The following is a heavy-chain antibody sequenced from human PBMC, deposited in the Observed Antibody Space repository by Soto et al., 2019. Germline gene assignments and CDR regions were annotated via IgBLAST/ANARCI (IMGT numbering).Heavy chain of an antibody. CDR3: SSLFFLYYYDSSGYYLRDAIDI. Sequence: SETLSLTCTVSGASISPGSYYWAWIRQPPGQGLERIGYIYYSGSTNYNPSLKRRVTISVDTSKNQFSLKLSSVTAAYMAVYYCSSLFFLYYYDSSGYYLRDAIDIWGQGTMVTVSS. CDR1: GASISPGSYY. D-gene: IGHD3-22*01. J-gene: IGHJ3*02. CDR2: IYYSGST. V-gene: IGHV4-61*05.